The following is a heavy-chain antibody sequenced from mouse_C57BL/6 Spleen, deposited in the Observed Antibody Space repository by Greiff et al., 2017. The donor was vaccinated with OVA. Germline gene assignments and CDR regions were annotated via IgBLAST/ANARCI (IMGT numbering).Heavy chain of an antibody. CDR1: GFTFSSYA. Sequence: EVQGVESGGGLVKPGGSLKLSCAASGFTFSSYAMSWVRQTPEKRLEWVATISDGGSYTYYPDNVKGRFTISRDNAKNNLYLQMSHLKSEDPAMYACARDHYGSSDYFDYWGQGTTLTVSA. V-gene: IGHV5-4*01. CDR3: ARDHYGSSDYFDY. D-gene: IGHD1-1*01. CDR2: ISDGGSYT. J-gene: IGHJ2*01.